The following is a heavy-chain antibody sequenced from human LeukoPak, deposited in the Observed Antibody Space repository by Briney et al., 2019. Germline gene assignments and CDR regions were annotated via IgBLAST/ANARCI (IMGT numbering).Heavy chain of an antibody. CDR1: GGSISSGGYS. J-gene: IGHJ3*02. V-gene: IGHV4-30-2*01. D-gene: IGHD1-26*01. Sequence: PSETLSLTCAVSGGSISSGGYSWSWIRQPPGKGLEWIGYIYHSGSTYYNPSLKSRVTISVDRSKNQFSLKLSSVTAADTAVYYCARDRRELLRVVAFDIWGQGTMVTVSS. CDR3: ARDRRELLRVVAFDI. CDR2: IYHSGST.